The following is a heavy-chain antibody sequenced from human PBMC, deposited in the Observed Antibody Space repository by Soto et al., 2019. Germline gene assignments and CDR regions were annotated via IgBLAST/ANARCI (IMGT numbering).Heavy chain of an antibody. D-gene: IGHD3-3*01. V-gene: IGHV3-23*01. CDR3: AKVMGYLYYDFWSGYPYYFDY. Sequence: PGGSLRLSCAASGFNFSSYAMSCVRQAPGKGLEWVSAISGSGGSTYYADSVKGRFTISRDNSKNTLYLQMNSLRAEDTAVYYCAKVMGYLYYDFWSGYPYYFDYWGQGTLVTVSS. CDR1: GFNFSSYA. CDR2: ISGSGGST. J-gene: IGHJ4*02.